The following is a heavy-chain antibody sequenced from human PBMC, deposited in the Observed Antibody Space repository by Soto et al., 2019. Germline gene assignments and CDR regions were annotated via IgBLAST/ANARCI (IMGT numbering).Heavy chain of an antibody. CDR3: AKGMDRASLDY. CDR1: GSTFSGYT. Sequence: EVQLLESGGTLVQPGGSLRLSVEAPGSTFSGYTMNWFPRAPGKGREWVSRLTRSGDTTYYADSIKGRFTISRDNSKNTLYLEMNNLRAEDTAIYYCAKGMDRASLDYWGQGILVTVSS. D-gene: IGHD2-2*03. CDR2: LTRSGDTT. V-gene: IGHV3-23*01. J-gene: IGHJ4*02.